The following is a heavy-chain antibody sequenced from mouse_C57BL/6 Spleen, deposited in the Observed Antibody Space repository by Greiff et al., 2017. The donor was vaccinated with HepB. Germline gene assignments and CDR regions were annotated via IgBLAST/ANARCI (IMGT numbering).Heavy chain of an antibody. CDR3: ARYRAGDGYYFDY. V-gene: IGHV7-3*01. CDR2: IRNKANGYTT. Sequence: EVKLQESGGGLVQPGGSLSLSCAASGFTFTDYYMSWVRQPPGKALEWLGFIRNKANGYTTEYSASVKGRFTISRDNSQSILYLQMNALRAEDSATYYCARYRAGDGYYFDYWGQGTTLTVSS. J-gene: IGHJ2*01. CDR1: GFTFTDYY. D-gene: IGHD3-1*01.